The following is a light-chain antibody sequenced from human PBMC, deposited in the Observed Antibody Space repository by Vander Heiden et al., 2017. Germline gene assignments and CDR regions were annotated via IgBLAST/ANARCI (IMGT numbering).Light chain of an antibody. Sequence: DVQMTQSPSSLSASVGDRVTITCRASQTISTYLNWYQQKPGKAPKLLIYAASNLQSGVPSRFSGSGYGTDFTLTISSRQPEDFAPYYCQQTDSSPPITFGGGTKVEIK. CDR1: QTISTY. V-gene: IGKV1-39*01. CDR3: QQTDSSPPIT. CDR2: AAS. J-gene: IGKJ4*01.